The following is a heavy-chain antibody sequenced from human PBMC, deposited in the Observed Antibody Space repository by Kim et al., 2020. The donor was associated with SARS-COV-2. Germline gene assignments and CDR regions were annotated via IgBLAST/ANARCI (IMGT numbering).Heavy chain of an antibody. CDR3: ARDGGRAAGGYDY. CDR2: ISTYNDDK. CDR1: GYSFTVNG. J-gene: IGHJ4*02. D-gene: IGHD6-13*01. Sequence: ASVKVSCKASGYSFTVNGITWVRQAPGQGLEWMGWISTYNDDKTYAQKFQGRVTMTTDTYTNTAYLELRSLRSDDTAVYFCARDGGRAAGGYDYWGQGTLVTVS. V-gene: IGHV1-18*01.